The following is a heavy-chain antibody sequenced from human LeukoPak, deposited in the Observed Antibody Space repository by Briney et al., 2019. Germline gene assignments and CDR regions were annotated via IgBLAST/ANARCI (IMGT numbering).Heavy chain of an antibody. J-gene: IGHJ4*02. V-gene: IGHV3-23*01. CDR1: GFAFSGYA. CDR2: IGARGDVT. Sequence: GGSLRLSCAVSGFAFSGYAMSWVRQAPGKGPEWVSSIGARGDVTYSADSVKGRFTISRDNSKRTLFLQMNSLRAEDTAVYYCAKVHYTASFPGSFPGRNYFDSWGQGSLVTVSS. CDR3: AKVHYTASFPGSFPGRNYFDS. D-gene: IGHD1-26*01.